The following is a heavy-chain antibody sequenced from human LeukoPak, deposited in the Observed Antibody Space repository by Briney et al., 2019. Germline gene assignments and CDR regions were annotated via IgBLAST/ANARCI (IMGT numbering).Heavy chain of an antibody. V-gene: IGHV3-21*01. J-gene: IGHJ4*02. CDR1: GFTFSSYS. Sequence: GGSLRLSCAASGFTFSSYSMNWVRQAPGKGLEWVSSISSSSSYIYYADSVKGRFTISRDSAKNSLYLQMNSLRAEDTAVYYCARTMVRQPFDYWGQGTLVTVSS. CDR3: ARTMVRQPFDY. CDR2: ISSSSSYI. D-gene: IGHD3-10*01.